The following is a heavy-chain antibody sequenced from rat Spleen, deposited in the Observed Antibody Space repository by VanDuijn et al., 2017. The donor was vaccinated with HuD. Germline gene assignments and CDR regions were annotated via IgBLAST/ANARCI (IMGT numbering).Heavy chain of an antibody. J-gene: IGHJ2*01. Sequence: EVQLVESGGGLVQPGRSLKLSCAASGFTFSNYGMHWIRQAPTKGLEWVASISPSGGSTYYRDSVKGRFTISRDNAKSTLYLQMDSLRSEDTATYYCATGDYGPPYYFDYWGQGVMVTVSS. CDR3: ATGDYGPPYYFDY. CDR1: GFTFSNYG. D-gene: IGHD1-11*01. V-gene: IGHV5-19*01. CDR2: ISPSGGST.